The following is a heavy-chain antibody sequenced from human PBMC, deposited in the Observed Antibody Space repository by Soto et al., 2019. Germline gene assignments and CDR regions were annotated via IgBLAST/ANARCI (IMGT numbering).Heavy chain of an antibody. J-gene: IGHJ6*04. Sequence: LRLSCAASGFTFDDYTMHWVRQAPGKGLEWVSLISWDGGSTYYADSVKGRFTISRDNSKNSLYLQMNSLRTEDTALYYCAKDQDLWSVYYPNGTYYYYYSGMDVWGKGTTVTVSS. CDR3: AKDQDLWSVYYPNGTYYYYYSGMDV. CDR2: ISWDGGST. V-gene: IGHV3-43*01. D-gene: IGHD3-3*01. CDR1: GFTFDDYT.